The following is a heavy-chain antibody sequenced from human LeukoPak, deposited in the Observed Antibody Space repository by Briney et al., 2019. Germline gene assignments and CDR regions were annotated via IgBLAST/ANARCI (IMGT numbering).Heavy chain of an antibody. Sequence: ASVKVSCKASGYTFISYDINWVRQATGQGLEWMGWMNPNSGNTGYAQKFQGRVTMTRNTSISTAYMELSSLRSEDTAVYYCXXPHGTGSGWPYWGQGTLVTVSS. V-gene: IGHV1-8*01. D-gene: IGHD6-19*01. CDR1: GYTFISYD. J-gene: IGHJ4*02. CDR2: MNPNSGNT. CDR3: XXPHGTGSGWPY.